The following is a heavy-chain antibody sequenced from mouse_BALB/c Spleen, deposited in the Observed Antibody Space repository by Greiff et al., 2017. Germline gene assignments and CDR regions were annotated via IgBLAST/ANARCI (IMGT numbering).Heavy chain of an antibody. V-gene: IGHV5-9*03. CDR3: ASTYYGNLVSFAY. CDR2: ISSGGGNT. Sequence: EVKLQESGGGLVKPGGSLKLSCAASGFTFSSYTMSWVRQTPEKRLEWVATISSGGGNTYYPDSVKGRFTISRDNAKNNLYLQMSSLRSEDTALYYCASTYYGNLVSFAYWGQGTLVTVSA. J-gene: IGHJ3*01. CDR1: GFTFSSYT. D-gene: IGHD2-10*01.